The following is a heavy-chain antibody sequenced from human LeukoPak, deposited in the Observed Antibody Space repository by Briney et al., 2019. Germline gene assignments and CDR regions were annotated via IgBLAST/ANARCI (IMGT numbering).Heavy chain of an antibody. V-gene: IGHV3-11*06. CDR2: ISSSSSYT. D-gene: IGHD2-2*01. J-gene: IGHJ6*04. Sequence: GGSLRLSCAASGFTFSDYYMSWIRQAPGKGLEWVSYISSSSSYTNYADSVKGGFTISRDNAKNSLYLQMNSLRAEDTAVYYCARAEGYCSSTSCYVREYYYYGMDVWGKGTTVTVSS. CDR3: ARAEGYCSSTSCYVREYYYYGMDV. CDR1: GFTFSDYY.